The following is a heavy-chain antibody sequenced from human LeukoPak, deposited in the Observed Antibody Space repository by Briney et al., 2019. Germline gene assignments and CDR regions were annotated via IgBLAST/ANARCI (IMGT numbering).Heavy chain of an antibody. D-gene: IGHD3-22*01. V-gene: IGHV4-61*01. CDR3: ARDVEGDYYDSSGYFLERRYNWFDS. CDR1: GASVSSGSYY. Sequence: PSETLSLTCTVSGASVSSGSYYWSWIRQPPGKALDWIGYIYNNGGTNYNPSLNSRVTISIDTSKNQFSLKLNSVTAADTAVYFCARDVEGDYYDSSGYFLERRYNWFDSWGQGTLVTVSS. J-gene: IGHJ5*01. CDR2: IYNNGGT.